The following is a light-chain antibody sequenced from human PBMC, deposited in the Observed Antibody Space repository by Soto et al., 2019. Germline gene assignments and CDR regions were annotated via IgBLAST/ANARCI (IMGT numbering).Light chain of an antibody. J-gene: IGLJ2*01. CDR3: TSYTTNKTPL. Sequence: QSALSQPASVSGSPGQSITISCTGTSSDVGDYNYVSWYQQHPGKAPKLMIYDVTSRPSGVSNRFSGSKSGNTASLIISGLLAEDEADYYCTSYTTNKTPLFGGGTKLTVL. CDR2: DVT. CDR1: SSDVGDYNY. V-gene: IGLV2-14*03.